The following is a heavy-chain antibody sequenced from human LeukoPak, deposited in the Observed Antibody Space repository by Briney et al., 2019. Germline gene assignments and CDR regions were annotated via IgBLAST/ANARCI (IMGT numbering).Heavy chain of an antibody. CDR3: ATSSIGYTYAAY. CDR2: IKSKASGETT. D-gene: IGHD3-16*01. J-gene: IGHJ4*02. Sequence: GGPLRLSCGASGFTFSNAWMSWVRQAPGKGLEWVGRIKSKASGETTDYSAPVKGRFAISRDDSKNTVYLQMNSLKTEDTAVYYCATSSIGYTYAAYWGQGTLVTVSS. V-gene: IGHV3-15*01. CDR1: GFTFSNAW.